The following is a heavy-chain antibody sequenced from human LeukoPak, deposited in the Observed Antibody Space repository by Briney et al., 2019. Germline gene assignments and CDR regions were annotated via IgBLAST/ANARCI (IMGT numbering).Heavy chain of an antibody. CDR2: IYHSGST. CDR3: AREDTARRDDAFDI. V-gene: IGHV4-30-2*01. J-gene: IGHJ3*02. Sequence: GYIYHSGSTYYNPSLKSRVTISVDRSKNQFSLKLSSVTAADTAVYYCAREDTARRDDAFDIWGQGTMVTVSS. D-gene: IGHD5-18*01.